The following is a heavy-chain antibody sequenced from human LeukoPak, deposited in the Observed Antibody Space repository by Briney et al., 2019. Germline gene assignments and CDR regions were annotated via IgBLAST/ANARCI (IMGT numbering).Heavy chain of an antibody. V-gene: IGHV4-59*08. D-gene: IGHD3-10*01. Sequence: SETLSLTCTVSGGSISSYYWSWIRQPPGKGLEWIGYIYHSGSTNYNPSLKSRVTISVDTSKNQFSLKLSSVTAADTAVYYCARLRMVRGVIGDYYYYGMDVWGQGTTVTVSS. CDR1: GGSISSYY. J-gene: IGHJ6*02. CDR2: IYHSGST. CDR3: ARLRMVRGVIGDYYYYGMDV.